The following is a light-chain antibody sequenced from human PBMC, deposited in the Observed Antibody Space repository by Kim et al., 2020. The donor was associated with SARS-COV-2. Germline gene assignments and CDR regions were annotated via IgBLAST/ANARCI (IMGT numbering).Light chain of an antibody. Sequence: VSPGQTASIPCPGDKLGDKFACWFQQKPGQSPVLVIYQDSKRPSGIPERFSGSNSGNTATLTISGTQAMDEADYYCQAWDSSTAVFGTGTKVTVL. CDR2: QDS. V-gene: IGLV3-1*01. J-gene: IGLJ1*01. CDR1: KLGDKF. CDR3: QAWDSSTAV.